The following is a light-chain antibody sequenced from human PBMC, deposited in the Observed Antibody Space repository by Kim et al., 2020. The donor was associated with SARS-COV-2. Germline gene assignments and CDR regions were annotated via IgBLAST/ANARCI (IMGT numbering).Light chain of an antibody. CDR2: RDN. CDR1: NIGNKN. Sequence: SYELTQPLPVSVALGQTARITCGGNNIGNKNVHWYQQKPGQAPVLVIYRDNSRPSGIPERFSGSNSGNTATLTISRAQAGDEADYYCQVWDSSIYVVFGGGTQLTVL. V-gene: IGLV3-9*01. J-gene: IGLJ2*01. CDR3: QVWDSSIYVV.